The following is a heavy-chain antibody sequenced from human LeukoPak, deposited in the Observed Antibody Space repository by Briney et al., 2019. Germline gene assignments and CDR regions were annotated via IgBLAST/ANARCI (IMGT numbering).Heavy chain of an antibody. J-gene: IGHJ4*02. CDR1: GFTFSSYSM. Sequence: GSLRLSCAASGFTFSSYSMNWVRQPPGKGLEWIGEIYHSGSTNYNPSLKSRVTISVDKSKNQFSLKLSSVTAADTAVYYCARDQSVFWSGYLDYWGQGTLVTVSS. V-gene: IGHV4-4*02. CDR2: IYHSGST. CDR3: ARDQSVFWSGYLDY. D-gene: IGHD3-3*01.